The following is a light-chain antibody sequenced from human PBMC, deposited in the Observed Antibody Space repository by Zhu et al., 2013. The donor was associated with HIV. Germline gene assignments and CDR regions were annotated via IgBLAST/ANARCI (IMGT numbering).Light chain of an antibody. CDR2: SNN. V-gene: IGLV1-44*01. J-gene: IGLJ3*02. CDR3: AAWDDSLSGRV. CDR1: SSNIGSNT. Sequence: QSVLTQPPSASGTPGQRVTISCSGSSSNIGSNTVNWYQQLPGTAPKLLIYSNNQRPSGVPDRFSGSKSGPSASLAISGLRSQDEADYYCAAWDDSLSGRVFGGGTKLTVL.